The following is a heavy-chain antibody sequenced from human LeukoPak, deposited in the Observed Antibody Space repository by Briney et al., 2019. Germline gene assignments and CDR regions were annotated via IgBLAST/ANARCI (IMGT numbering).Heavy chain of an antibody. CDR1: GGSISSYYW. V-gene: IGHV2-5*08. Sequence: TLSLTCTVSGGSISSYYWSWIRQPPGKALEWLALIYWDDDKRYSPSLKSRLTITKDTSKNQVVLTMTNMDPVDTATYYCAHSTLGVARGVSITYYFDYWGQGTLVTVSS. J-gene: IGHJ4*02. CDR3: AHSTLGVARGVSITYYFDY. D-gene: IGHD3-10*01. CDR2: IYWDDDK.